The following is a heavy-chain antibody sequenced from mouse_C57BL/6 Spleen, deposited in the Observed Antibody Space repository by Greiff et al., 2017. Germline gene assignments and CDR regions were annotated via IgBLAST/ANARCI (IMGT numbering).Heavy chain of an antibody. Sequence: QVQLQQPGAELVMPGASVKLSCKASGYTFTSYWMHWVKQRPGQGLEWIGEIDPSDSYTNYNQKFKGKSTLTVDKSSSTAYMQLSSLTSEDSAVYYCARGGNSDYFDVWGQGTTLTVSS. CDR2: IDPSDSYT. D-gene: IGHD3-2*02. J-gene: IGHJ2*01. CDR1: GYTFTSYW. V-gene: IGHV1-69*01. CDR3: ARGGNSDYFDV.